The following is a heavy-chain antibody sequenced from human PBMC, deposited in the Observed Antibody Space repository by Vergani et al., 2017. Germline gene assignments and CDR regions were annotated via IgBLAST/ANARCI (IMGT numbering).Heavy chain of an antibody. CDR3: AKHFRGWGIDY. CDR1: GFTLSNYD. Sequence: QVQLVESGGGVVQRGGSLRLSCATSGFTLSNYDMQWIRQGPGKGLEFVAFIQFDGSNQYYADSVKGRFTLSRDFSKNTLYLQMNSLRTDDTATYYCAKHFRGWGIDYSGHGTLVTVSS. J-gene: IGHJ4*03. CDR2: IQFDGSNQ. D-gene: IGHD3-16*01. V-gene: IGHV3-30*02.